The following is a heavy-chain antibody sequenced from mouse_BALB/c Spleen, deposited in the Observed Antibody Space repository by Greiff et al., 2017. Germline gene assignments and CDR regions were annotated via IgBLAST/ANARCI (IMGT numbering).Heavy chain of an antibody. D-gene: IGHD2-3*01. CDR2: VNPYNGGT. J-gene: IGHJ2*01. Sequence: EVQLQQSGPELVKPGASVKMSCKASGYTFTDYYMDWVKQSHGESFEWIGRVNPYNGGTSYNQKFKGKATLTVDKSSSTAYMELNSLTSEDSAVYYCARGFPDGYWGQGTTLTVSS. V-gene: IGHV1-19*01. CDR1: GYTFTDYY. CDR3: ARGFPDGY.